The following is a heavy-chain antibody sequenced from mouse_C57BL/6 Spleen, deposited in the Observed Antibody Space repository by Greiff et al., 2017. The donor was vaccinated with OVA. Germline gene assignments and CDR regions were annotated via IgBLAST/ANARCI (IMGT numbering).Heavy chain of an antibody. V-gene: IGHV1-19*01. CDR2: INPYNGGT. CDR1: GYTFTDYY. CDR3: ARREAMDY. Sequence: EVKLMESGPVLVKPGASVKMSCKASGYTFTDYYMNWVKQSHGKSLEWIGVINPYNGGTSYNQKFKGKATLTVDKSSSTAYMELNSLTSEDSAVYYCARREAMDYWGQGTSVTVSS. J-gene: IGHJ4*01.